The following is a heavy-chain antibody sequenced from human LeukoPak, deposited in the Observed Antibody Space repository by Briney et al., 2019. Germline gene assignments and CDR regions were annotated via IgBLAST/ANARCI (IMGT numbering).Heavy chain of an antibody. J-gene: IGHJ4*02. Sequence: GGSLRLSCAASGFTFSGYAMSWVRQAPGKGLEWVSAISDSGGSTYYADSVKGRFTISRDNFKNTLYLQMNSLRADDTAVYYCAKVLEYCSGAYCPYYFDYWGQGTLVTVSS. CDR1: GFTFSGYA. V-gene: IGHV3-23*01. CDR2: ISDSGGST. D-gene: IGHD2-15*01. CDR3: AKVLEYCSGAYCPYYFDY.